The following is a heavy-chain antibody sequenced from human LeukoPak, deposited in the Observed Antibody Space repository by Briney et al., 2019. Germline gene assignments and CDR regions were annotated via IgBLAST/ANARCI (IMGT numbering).Heavy chain of an antibody. CDR2: ISSSGSTI. CDR1: GFTFDDYG. V-gene: IGHV3-11*04. Sequence: PGGSLRLSCAASGFTFDDYGVSWIRQAPGKGLEWVSYISSSGSTIYYADSVKGRFTISRDNAKNSLYLQMNSLRAEDTAVYYCARDLIIEQPLDYWGQGTLVTVSS. CDR3: ARDLIIEQPLDY. J-gene: IGHJ4*02. D-gene: IGHD1-14*01.